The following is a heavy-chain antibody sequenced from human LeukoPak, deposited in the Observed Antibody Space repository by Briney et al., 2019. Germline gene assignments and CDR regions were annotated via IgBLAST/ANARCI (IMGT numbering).Heavy chain of an antibody. CDR3: ARTRWLQFYFDY. V-gene: IGHV3-23*01. Sequence: GGSLRLSCAASGFTFSDYYMSWIRQAPGKGLEWVSGISGSGGSTYYADSVKGRFTISRDNSKNTLYLQMNSLRVEDTAVYYCARTRWLQFYFDYWGQGTLVTVSS. CDR2: ISGSGGST. J-gene: IGHJ4*02. CDR1: GFTFSDYY. D-gene: IGHD5-24*01.